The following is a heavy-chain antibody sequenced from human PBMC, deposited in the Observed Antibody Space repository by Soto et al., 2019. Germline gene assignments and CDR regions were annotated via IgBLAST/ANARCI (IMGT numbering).Heavy chain of an antibody. CDR2: IYHSGST. D-gene: IGHD3-16*01. V-gene: IGHV4-30-2*01. CDR1: GGSISSGGYS. CDR3: ARSSYATGGTNDYFDY. J-gene: IGHJ4*02. Sequence: LSLTCAVSGGSISSGGYSWSWIRQPPGKGLEWIGYIYHSGSTYYNPSLKSRVTISVDRSKNQFSLKLSSVTAADTAVYYCARSSYATGGTNDYFDYWGQGTLVTVSS.